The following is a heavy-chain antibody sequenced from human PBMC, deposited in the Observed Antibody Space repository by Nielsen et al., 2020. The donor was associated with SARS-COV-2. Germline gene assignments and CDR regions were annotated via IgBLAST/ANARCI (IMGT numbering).Heavy chain of an antibody. J-gene: IGHJ2*01. Sequence: SETLSLTCTVSGGSISSYYWSWIRQPPGKGLEWIGYIYYSGSTNYNPSLKSRVTISVDTSKNQFSLKLSSVTAADTAVYYCARETPDEGGYDILPWYFDLWGRGTLVTVSS. CDR3: ARETPDEGGYDILPWYFDL. CDR2: IYYSGST. D-gene: IGHD3-9*01. V-gene: IGHV4-59*01. CDR1: GGSISSYY.